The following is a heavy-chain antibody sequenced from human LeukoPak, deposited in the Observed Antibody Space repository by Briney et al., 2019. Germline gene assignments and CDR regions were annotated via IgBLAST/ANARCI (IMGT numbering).Heavy chain of an antibody. CDR2: TSSSSDPI. D-gene: IGHD4-23*01. V-gene: IGHV3-48*01. Sequence: PGGSRRLSCAASGFTFSSYSMNWVRQAPGKGLEWVSYTSSSSDPIYYANSVKGRFTISRDSAKNSLYLKMNSLRAEDTAVYYCARAYGGNPFDYWGQGTLVTVSS. CDR3: ARAYGGNPFDY. CDR1: GFTFSSYS. J-gene: IGHJ4*02.